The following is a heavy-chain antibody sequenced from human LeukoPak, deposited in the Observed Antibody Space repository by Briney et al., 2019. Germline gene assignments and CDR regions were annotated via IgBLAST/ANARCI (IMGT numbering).Heavy chain of an antibody. V-gene: IGHV3-30*04. Sequence: PGGSLRLSCAASGFTFSSYAMHWVRQAPGKGLEWVAVISYDGSNKYYADSVKGRFTISRDNSKNTLYLQMNSLRAEDTAVYYCARPKPSHYDYVLAHAPEYWGQGTLVTVSS. CDR2: ISYDGSNK. D-gene: IGHD3-16*01. J-gene: IGHJ4*02. CDR1: GFTFSSYA. CDR3: ARPKPSHYDYVLAHAPEY.